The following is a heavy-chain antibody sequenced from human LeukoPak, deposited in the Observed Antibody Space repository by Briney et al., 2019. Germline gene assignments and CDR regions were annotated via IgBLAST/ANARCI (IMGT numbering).Heavy chain of an antibody. CDR2: IGNDGSIP. CDR3: VKDGGGYYSTTYDY. D-gene: IGHD3-22*01. Sequence: GGSPRLSCTASGFTFSNYWMHWVRQAPGKGLVWVSCIGNDGSIPTYADSVKGRFTVSRDNAKNTLYLQMHSLRDEDTAVYYCVKDGGGYYSTTYDYWGQGTPVTVSS. CDR1: GFTFSNYW. J-gene: IGHJ4*02. V-gene: IGHV3-74*01.